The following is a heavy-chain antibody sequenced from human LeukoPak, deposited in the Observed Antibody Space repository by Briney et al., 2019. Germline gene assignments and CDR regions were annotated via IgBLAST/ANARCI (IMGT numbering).Heavy chain of an antibody. J-gene: IGHJ6*02. CDR3: AKEKGIYCSSIDCSPGMDV. D-gene: IGHD2-2*01. V-gene: IGHV3-30*18. Sequence: GWSLRLSCAASGFTFSNYGMHWVRQAPGKGLEWVAVISIDGSNKYYADSVKGRFTFSRDNSKNTLYLQMSSLRAEDTAVYYCAKEKGIYCSSIDCSPGMDVWGQGTTVTVSS. CDR1: GFTFSNYG. CDR2: ISIDGSNK.